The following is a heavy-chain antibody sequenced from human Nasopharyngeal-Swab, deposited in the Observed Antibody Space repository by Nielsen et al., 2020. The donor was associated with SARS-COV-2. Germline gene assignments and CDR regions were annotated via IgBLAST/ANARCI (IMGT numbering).Heavy chain of an antibody. CDR3: ARGRGGGYDPWGYYYYDMDV. D-gene: IGHD5-12*01. CDR2: IKQGGSEQ. J-gene: IGHJ6*02. Sequence: ETLSLTCTVSGGSISSSSYYWNWIRQPPGKGLEWVANIKQGGSEQFYVDSVKGRFTISRDDAKNSVYLQMNSLRAEDTAVYYCARGRGGGYDPWGYYYYDMDVWGHGTTVTVSS. CDR1: GGSISSSSYY. V-gene: IGHV3-7*01.